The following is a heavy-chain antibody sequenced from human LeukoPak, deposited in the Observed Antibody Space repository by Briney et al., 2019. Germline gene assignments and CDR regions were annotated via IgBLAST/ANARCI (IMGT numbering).Heavy chain of an antibody. J-gene: IGHJ4*02. V-gene: IGHV1-69*04. CDR1: GGTFTSFG. D-gene: IGHD1-26*01. CDR3: ARDQGSYPLDY. Sequence: SVKVSCKTSGGTFTSFGFSWVRQAPGQGLEWMGRIIPILNVADYAQKFQGRVTMTRDTSTSTVYMELSSLRSEDTAVYYCARDQGSYPLDYWGQGTLVTVSS. CDR2: IIPILNVA.